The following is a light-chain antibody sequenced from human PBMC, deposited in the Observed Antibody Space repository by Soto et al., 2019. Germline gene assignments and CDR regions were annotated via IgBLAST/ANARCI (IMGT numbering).Light chain of an antibody. Sequence: QSVLTRPASVSGSPGQSITISCTGTSSYVGGYNYVSWYRQHPGRAPKLMIYDVSNRPSGVSNRFSGSKSGNTASLTISGLQAEDEADYYCSSYTRSSTYVFGTGTKVTVL. V-gene: IGLV2-14*01. J-gene: IGLJ1*01. CDR3: SSYTRSSTYV. CDR2: DVS. CDR1: SSYVGGYNY.